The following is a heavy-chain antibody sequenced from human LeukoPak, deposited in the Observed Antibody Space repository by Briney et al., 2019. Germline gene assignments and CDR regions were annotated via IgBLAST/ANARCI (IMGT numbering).Heavy chain of an antibody. Sequence: PGGSLRLSCAASGFTFSSYEMNWVRQAPGKGLEWVSYISSSGSTIYYADSVKGRFTISRDNAKNSLYLQMNSLRAEDTAVYYCAREIIQLWKGYYYYYGMDVWGQGTTVTVSS. CDR3: AREIIQLWKGYYYYYGMDV. D-gene: IGHD5-18*01. CDR1: GFTFSSYE. CDR2: ISSSGSTI. J-gene: IGHJ6*02. V-gene: IGHV3-48*03.